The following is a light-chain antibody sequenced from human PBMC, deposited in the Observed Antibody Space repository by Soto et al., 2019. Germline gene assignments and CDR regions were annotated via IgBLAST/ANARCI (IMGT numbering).Light chain of an antibody. V-gene: IGKV1-27*01. CDR2: DAS. J-gene: IGKJ1*01. CDR3: QKYNDAPRT. Sequence: QMTQSPSSLSASVGDRVTLTCRASQDISNYLAWYQQKPGGAPKLLIYDASTLQSGVPSRFSGSGSGADFTLTISSLQPEDVAIYYCQKYNDAPRTFGQGTRVEMK. CDR1: QDISNY.